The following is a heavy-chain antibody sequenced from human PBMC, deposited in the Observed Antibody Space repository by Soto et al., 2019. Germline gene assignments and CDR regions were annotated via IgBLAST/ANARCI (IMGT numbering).Heavy chain of an antibody. CDR2: ISWDSATI. V-gene: IGHV3-9*01. CDR1: GFTFDNCG. J-gene: IGHJ5*02. D-gene: IGHD2-2*02. CDR3: VQGRYTTMAITLDH. Sequence: LXLSCVVSGFTFDNCGMHWVRQAPGKGLEWVSGISWDSATIGYADSVKGRFTISRDDAKNSLYLQMNSLRREDTALYYCVQGRYTTMAITLDHWGQVTLVTVSS.